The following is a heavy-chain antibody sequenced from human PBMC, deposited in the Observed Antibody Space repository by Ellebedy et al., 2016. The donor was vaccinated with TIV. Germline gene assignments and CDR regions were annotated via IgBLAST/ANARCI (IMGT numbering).Heavy chain of an antibody. J-gene: IGHJ4*02. CDR3: AKDLSWWSASDY. Sequence: PGGSLRLSCAASAFNIGSNAMSWVRQTPGKGLEWVAGIGGDDRTHYAHFVEGRFTISRDRFQSTLHLEMSSLRVEDTAIYYCAKDLSWWSASDYWGQGALVTVSS. CDR2: IGGDDRT. CDR1: AFNIGSNA. D-gene: IGHD3-16*01. V-gene: IGHV3-23*01.